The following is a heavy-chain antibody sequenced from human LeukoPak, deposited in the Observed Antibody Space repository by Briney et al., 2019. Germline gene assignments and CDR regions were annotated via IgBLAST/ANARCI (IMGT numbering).Heavy chain of an antibody. V-gene: IGHV4-59*08. D-gene: IGHD3-22*01. CDR1: GGSISSHY. CDR3: ASHYYDSSGYPEGFQH. CDR2: IYYSGST. J-gene: IGHJ1*01. Sequence: SETLSLTCTVSGGSISSHYWSWIRQPPGKGLEWIGYIYYSGSTNYNPSLKSRVTISVDTSKNQFSLKLSSVTAADTAVYYCASHYYDSSGYPEGFQHWGQGTLVTVSS.